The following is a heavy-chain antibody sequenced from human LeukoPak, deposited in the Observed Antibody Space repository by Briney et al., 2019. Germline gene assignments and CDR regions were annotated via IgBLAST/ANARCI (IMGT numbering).Heavy chain of an antibody. V-gene: IGHV3-7*01. CDR3: ARDPNWRDDYEEVLFDP. J-gene: IGHJ5*02. CDR2: INPDGSER. D-gene: IGHD4-17*01. CDR1: GFSFSSYY. Sequence: GGSLRLSCAASGFSFSSYYMSWVRQAPGKGLEWVALINPDGSERYYVDSVKGRFTISRDNSKKTLYLQMNSLRAEDTAVYYCARDPNWRDDYEEVLFDPWGQGTLVTVSS.